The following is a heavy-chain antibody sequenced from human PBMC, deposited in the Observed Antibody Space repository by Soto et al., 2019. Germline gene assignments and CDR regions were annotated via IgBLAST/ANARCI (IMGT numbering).Heavy chain of an antibody. D-gene: IGHD3-22*01. J-gene: IGHJ4*02. Sequence: GGSLRLSCAASGFTFSGSAMHWVRQASGKGLEWVGRIRSKANSYATAYAASVKGRFTISRDDSKNTAYLQMNSLKTEDTAVYYCTRLHYYDSSGYYYDDLDYDWGQGTLVTVSS. CDR3: TRLHYYDSSGYYYDDLDYD. CDR1: GFTFSGSA. CDR2: IRSKANSYAT. V-gene: IGHV3-73*01.